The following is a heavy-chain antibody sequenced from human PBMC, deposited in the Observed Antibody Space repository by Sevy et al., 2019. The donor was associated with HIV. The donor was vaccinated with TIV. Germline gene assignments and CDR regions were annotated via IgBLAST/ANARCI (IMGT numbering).Heavy chain of an antibody. CDR2: IYYSGST. J-gene: IGHJ5*02. V-gene: IGHV4-59*01. D-gene: IGHD3-10*01. CDR3: ARGSGSYYITCENWFDP. CDR1: GGSISSYY. Sequence: SETLSLTCTVSGGSISSYYWSWIRQPPGKGLEWIGYIYYSGSTNYNPSLKSRVTISVDTSKNQFSLKLSSVTAADTAVYYCARGSGSYYITCENWFDPWGQGTLVTVSS.